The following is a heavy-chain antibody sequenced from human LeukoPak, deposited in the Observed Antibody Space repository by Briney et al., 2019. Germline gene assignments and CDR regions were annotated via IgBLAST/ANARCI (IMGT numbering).Heavy chain of an antibody. CDR3: AKVSGYYYDSSGYYWFDY. D-gene: IGHD3-22*01. J-gene: IGHJ4*02. Sequence: GGSLRLSCAASGFTFSSYAMSWVRRAPGKGLEWVSAISASGGSTYYADSVKGRFTISRDNSKNTLYLQMNSLRAEDTAVYYCAKVSGYYYDSSGYYWFDYWGQGTLVTVSS. CDR1: GFTFSSYA. V-gene: IGHV3-23*01. CDR2: ISASGGST.